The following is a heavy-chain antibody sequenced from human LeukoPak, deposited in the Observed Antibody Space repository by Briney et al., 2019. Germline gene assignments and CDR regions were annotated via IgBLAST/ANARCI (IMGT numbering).Heavy chain of an antibody. CDR3: AKRLIVVTGYYFDY. Sequence: GGSLRLSCAASGFTFSTYAMSWVHQAPGKGLEWVSAIRGSGGDTYYADSVKGRFTVSRDNSKNTLFLQMNSLRAEDTAVYYCAKRLIVVTGYYFDYWGQGTLVTVSS. D-gene: IGHD2-21*01. J-gene: IGHJ4*02. CDR1: GFTFSTYA. CDR2: IRGSGGDT. V-gene: IGHV3-23*01.